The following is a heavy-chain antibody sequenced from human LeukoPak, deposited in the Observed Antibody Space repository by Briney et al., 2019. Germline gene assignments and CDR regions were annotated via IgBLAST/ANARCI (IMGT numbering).Heavy chain of an antibody. CDR3: AKDYAYYGGSGIGGFDY. D-gene: IGHD2-21*01. Sequence: GGSLTLSCAASGFTFSSYAMSWVRQPPGKGLEWVSAISGSGATTYYADSVKGRFIISRNKTNHTLYLQMNSLTADATAVYYGAKDYAYYGGSGIGGFDYWGQGTLVTVSS. CDR1: GFTFSSYA. CDR2: ISGSGATT. V-gene: IGHV3-23*01. J-gene: IGHJ4*02.